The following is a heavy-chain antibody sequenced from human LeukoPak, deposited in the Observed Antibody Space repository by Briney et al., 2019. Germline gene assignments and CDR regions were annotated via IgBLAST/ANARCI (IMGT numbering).Heavy chain of an antibody. CDR3: ARASSLRRDGYNCGY. CDR1: GYTFTSYG. V-gene: IGHV1-18*01. CDR2: ISAYNGNT. D-gene: IGHD5-24*01. Sequence: ASVKVSCKASGYTFTSYGISWVRQAPGQGLEWMGWISAYNGNTNYAQKFQGRVTMTRDTSISTAYMELSRLRSDDTAVYYCARASSLRRDGYNCGYWGQGTLVTVSS. J-gene: IGHJ4*02.